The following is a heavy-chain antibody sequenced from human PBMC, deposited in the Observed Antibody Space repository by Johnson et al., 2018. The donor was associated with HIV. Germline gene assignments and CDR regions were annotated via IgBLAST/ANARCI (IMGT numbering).Heavy chain of an antibody. CDR3: AKDRGYIVIDAFDM. V-gene: IGHV3-64*04. Sequence: QVQLVESGGGLVQPGGSLRLSCAASGFTFSSYAMHWVRQAPGKGLEYVSALISSGGKTYFADSVKGRFTISRANSKTTLYLQMNNLRVEDTAVYYCAKDRGYIVIDAFDMWGRGTLVTVSS. J-gene: IGHJ3*02. CDR1: GFTFSSYA. D-gene: IGHD5/OR15-5a*01. CDR2: LISSGGKT.